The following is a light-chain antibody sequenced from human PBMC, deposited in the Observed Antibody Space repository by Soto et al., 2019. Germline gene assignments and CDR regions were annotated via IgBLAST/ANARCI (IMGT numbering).Light chain of an antibody. Sequence: QSALTQPASVSGSPGQSITISCTGTSSDVGGYNYVSWYQHHPGKAPKLLIYEVRHRPSGFSNRFSGSKSGNTASLTISGLQAEDEADYFCCSYTGSSTVLFGGGTKVTVL. CDR3: CSYTGSSTVL. V-gene: IGLV2-14*01. CDR1: SSDVGGYNY. CDR2: EVR. J-gene: IGLJ2*01.